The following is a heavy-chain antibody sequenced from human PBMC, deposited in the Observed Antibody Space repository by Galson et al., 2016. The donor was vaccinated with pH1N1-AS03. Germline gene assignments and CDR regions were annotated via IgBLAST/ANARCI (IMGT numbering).Heavy chain of an antibody. CDR2: INPNSGDT. Sequence: SVKVSCKASGYSLTGFYVHWVLQAPGQGLEWMGWINPNSGDTNYAQQFRGRVTMTRDTSINTAYMELSSLRSDDTAVYYCARDKAPYYYDNSGYGSDYWGQGTLVTASS. D-gene: IGHD3-22*01. CDR3: ARDKAPYYYDNSGYGSDY. V-gene: IGHV1-2*02. CDR1: GYSLTGFY. J-gene: IGHJ4*02.